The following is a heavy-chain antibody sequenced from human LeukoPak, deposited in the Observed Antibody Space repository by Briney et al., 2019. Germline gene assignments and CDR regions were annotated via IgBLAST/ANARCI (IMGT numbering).Heavy chain of an antibody. CDR1: GGSISSYY. D-gene: IGHD6-19*01. V-gene: IGHV4-59*01. J-gene: IGHJ2*01. Sequence: SETLSLTCTVSGGSISSYYWSWIRQPPGKGLEWIGYIYYSGSTNYNPSLKSRVTISVDTSKNQFSLKLSSATAADTAVYYCARDRAQWLRYFDLWGRGTLVTVSS. CDR2: IYYSGST. CDR3: ARDRAQWLRYFDL.